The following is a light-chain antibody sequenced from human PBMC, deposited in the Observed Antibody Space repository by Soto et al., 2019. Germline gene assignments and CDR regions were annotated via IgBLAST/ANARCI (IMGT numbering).Light chain of an antibody. CDR1: SSNIGSNT. CDR2: SNN. V-gene: IGLV1-44*01. Sequence: QSVLTQLPSASGTPGQRITISCSGSSSNIGSNTVNWYQLLPGTATKLLIYSNNQRPSGVPDRFSGSKSGTSASLAISGLQSEDEADYYCAAWDDSLNGWVFGGGTKLTVL. CDR3: AAWDDSLNGWV. J-gene: IGLJ3*02.